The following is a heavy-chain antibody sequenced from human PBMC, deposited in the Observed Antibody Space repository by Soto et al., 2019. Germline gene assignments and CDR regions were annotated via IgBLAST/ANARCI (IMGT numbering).Heavy chain of an antibody. D-gene: IGHD4-4*01. Sequence: SETLSLTCTVSGGSISNYYWNWIRQTPGKGLEWIGYIDYSGNTNYNPSLKSRVTISVDTSKNQVSLNVSSVTAGDSAVYYCRGARPSLQEFDYWGQGTLVTVSS. J-gene: IGHJ4*02. CDR2: IDYSGNT. CDR1: GGSISNYY. CDR3: RGARPSLQEFDY. V-gene: IGHV4-59*01.